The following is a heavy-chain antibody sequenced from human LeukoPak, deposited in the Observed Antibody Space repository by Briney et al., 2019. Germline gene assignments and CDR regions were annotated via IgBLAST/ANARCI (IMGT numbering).Heavy chain of an antibody. Sequence: GGSLRLSCAASGFTFSSYSMNWVRQAPGKGLEWVSSISSSSSCIYYADSVKGRFTISRDNAKNSLYLQMNSLRAEDTAVYYCARDEYQLPHFDYWGQGTLVTVSS. V-gene: IGHV3-21*01. CDR1: GFTFSSYS. CDR2: ISSSSSCI. D-gene: IGHD2-2*01. CDR3: ARDEYQLPHFDY. J-gene: IGHJ4*02.